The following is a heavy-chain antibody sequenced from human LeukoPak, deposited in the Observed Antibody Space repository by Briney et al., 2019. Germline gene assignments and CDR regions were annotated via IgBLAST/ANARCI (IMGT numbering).Heavy chain of an antibody. Sequence: ASVKVSCKASGYTFTSYGISWVRQAPGQGLEWMGWISAHNGNTNYAQKLQGRVTMTTDISTSTAYMELRSLRSDDTAVYYCARVYLYDFWSGYYINWFDPWGQGTLVTVSS. CDR3: ARVYLYDFWSGYYINWFDP. V-gene: IGHV1-18*01. CDR1: GYTFTSYG. D-gene: IGHD3-3*01. J-gene: IGHJ5*02. CDR2: ISAHNGNT.